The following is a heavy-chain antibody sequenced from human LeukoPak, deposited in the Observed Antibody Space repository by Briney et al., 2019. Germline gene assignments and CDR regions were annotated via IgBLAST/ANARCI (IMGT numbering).Heavy chain of an antibody. CDR1: GFTFTISA. CDR2: IVVGSGNT. J-gene: IGHJ6*04. D-gene: IGHD3-3*01. Sequence: GASVKVSCKASGFTFTISAMQWVRQARGQRLEWIACIVVGSGNTTYAQKFQERVTITRDMSTSTAYMELSSLRSEDTAVYYCAAGPETYYDFWSGYYPLTWDVWGKGASVTVSS. V-gene: IGHV1-58*02. CDR3: AAGPETYYDFWSGYYPLTWDV.